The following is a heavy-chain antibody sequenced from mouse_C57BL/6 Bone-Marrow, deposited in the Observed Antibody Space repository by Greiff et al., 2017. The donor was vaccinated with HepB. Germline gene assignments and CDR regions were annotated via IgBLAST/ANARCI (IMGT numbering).Heavy chain of an antibody. CDR3: ASLLITTVVATNYFDY. CDR1: GYTFTGYW. J-gene: IGHJ2*01. Sequence: QVQLKESGAELMKPGASVKLSCKATGYTFTGYWIEWVKQRPGHGLEWIGEILPGSGSTNYNEKFKGKATFTADTSSNTAYMQLSSLTTEDSAIYYCASLLITTVVATNYFDYWGQGTTLTVSS. V-gene: IGHV1-9*01. D-gene: IGHD1-1*01. CDR2: ILPGSGST.